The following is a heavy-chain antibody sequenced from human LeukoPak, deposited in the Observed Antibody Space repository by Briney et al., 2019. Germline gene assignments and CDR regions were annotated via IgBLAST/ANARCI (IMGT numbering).Heavy chain of an antibody. CDR1: GYTFTSYD. V-gene: IGHV1-8*01. D-gene: IGHD3-22*01. CDR3: ARGRLMSRITMIVVVKDAFDI. J-gene: IGHJ3*02. CDR2: MNPNSGNT. Sequence: ASVKVSCKASGYTFTSYDINWVRQATGQGLEWMGWMNPNSGNTGYAQKFQGRVTMTRNTSISTAYMELSSLRSEDTAVYYCARGRLMSRITMIVVVKDAFDIWGQGTMVTVSS.